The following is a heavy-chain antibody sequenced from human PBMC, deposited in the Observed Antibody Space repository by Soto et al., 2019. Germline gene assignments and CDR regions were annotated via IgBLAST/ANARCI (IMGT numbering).Heavy chain of an antibody. D-gene: IGHD3-22*01. CDR3: ASGLYYESSVFEGGGMDV. J-gene: IGHJ6*02. CDR2: IYYSRST. CDR1: GGSISSYY. V-gene: IGHV4-39*01. Sequence: PSETLSLTCTVSGGSISSYYWGWIRQPPGKGLEWIGSIYYSRSTYYNPSLKSRVTISVDTSKNQFSLKLSSVTAADTAVYYCASGLYYESSVFEGGGMDVWGQGTTVTVSS.